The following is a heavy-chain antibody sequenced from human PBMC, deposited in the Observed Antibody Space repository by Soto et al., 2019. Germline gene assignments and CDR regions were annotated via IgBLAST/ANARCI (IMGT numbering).Heavy chain of an antibody. V-gene: IGHV3-30*18. CDR3: AKGSDYDDYASDY. CDR2: ISYDGSIN. D-gene: IGHD4-17*01. CDR1: GFSFSSYG. J-gene: IGHJ4*02. Sequence: QVQLVESGGGVVQPGRSLRLSCAASGFSFSSYGMHWVRQAPGKGLEWVAVISYDGSINYYADSVKGRFTISRDNYKTTLYLQMNSLRAEDSGMSYSAKGSDYDDYASDYWGQGSLVTVSS.